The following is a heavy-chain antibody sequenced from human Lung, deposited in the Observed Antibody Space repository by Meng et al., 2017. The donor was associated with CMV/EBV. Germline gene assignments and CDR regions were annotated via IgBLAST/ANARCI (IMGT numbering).Heavy chain of an antibody. CDR1: ESTISSYS. V-gene: IGHV3-21*01. J-gene: IGHJ6*01. Sequence: ESXKISXAASESTISSYSMNWVRQAPGKRLEWGSSISSSGTYIYYADSVKGRFTIARDNAQNSLYLQMTSLRAEDTAVYYCARDVSPRNSAYFAIYYFYALDDWGQGNXVTGAS. D-gene: IGHD2-21*01. CDR3: ARDVSPRNSAYFAIYYFYALDD. CDR2: ISSSGTYI.